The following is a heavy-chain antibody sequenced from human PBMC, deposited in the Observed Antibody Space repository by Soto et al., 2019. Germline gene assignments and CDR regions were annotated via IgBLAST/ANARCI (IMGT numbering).Heavy chain of an antibody. CDR2: LYYSGST. CDR1: GGSISSYY. Sequence: QVQLQESRPGLVKPSETLSLTCTVSGGSISSYYWSWIRQPPGKGLEWIGYLYYSGSTNYNPSLKSRVTISVDTSKTQFSLKLSSVTAADTAVYYCATWGLRWLQSPHGAFDIWCQGTMVTVSS. V-gene: IGHV4-59*01. D-gene: IGHD5-12*01. J-gene: IGHJ3*02. CDR3: ATWGLRWLQSPHGAFDI.